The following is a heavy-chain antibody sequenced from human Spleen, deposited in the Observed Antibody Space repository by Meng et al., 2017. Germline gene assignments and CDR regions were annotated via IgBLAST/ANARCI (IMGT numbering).Heavy chain of an antibody. Sequence: ASVKVSCKVSGYTLTELSMHWVRQAPGKGLEWMGGFHPEDGETIYAQKFQGRVTMTEDTSISTAYMELSGLRSDDTAMYYCARDEDISAAGKLFGDYWGQGTLVTVSS. CDR1: GYTLTELS. D-gene: IGHD6-13*01. CDR2: FHPEDGET. CDR3: ARDEDISAAGKLFGDY. J-gene: IGHJ4*02. V-gene: IGHV1-24*01.